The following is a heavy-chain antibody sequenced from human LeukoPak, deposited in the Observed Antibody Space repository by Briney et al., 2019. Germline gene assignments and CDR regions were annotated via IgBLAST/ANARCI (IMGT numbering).Heavy chain of an antibody. CDR1: GFTFSNYE. D-gene: IGHD2-2*02. Sequence: GGSLRLSCAASGFTFSNYEMSWVRQAPGKGLEWVSYISSSGTTIYYADPVKGRFTISRDNAKNSLSLQMNSLKVEDTAVYYCARDHNGPYTFDYWGQGTLVTVSS. V-gene: IGHV3-48*03. CDR3: ARDHNGPYTFDY. CDR2: ISSSGTTI. J-gene: IGHJ4*02.